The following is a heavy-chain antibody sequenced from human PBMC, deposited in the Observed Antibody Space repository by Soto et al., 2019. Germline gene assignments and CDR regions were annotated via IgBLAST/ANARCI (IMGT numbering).Heavy chain of an antibody. D-gene: IGHD6-19*01. J-gene: IGHJ6*02. CDR2: INHSGST. V-gene: IGHV4-34*01. CDR3: ARIGADIYYYYGMDV. CDR1: GGSFSGYY. Sequence: SETLSLTCAVYGGSFSGYYWSWIRQPPGKGLEWIGEINHSGSTNYNPSLKSRVTISVDTSKNQFSLKLSSVTAADTAVYYCARIGADIYYYYGMDVWGQGTTVTVSS.